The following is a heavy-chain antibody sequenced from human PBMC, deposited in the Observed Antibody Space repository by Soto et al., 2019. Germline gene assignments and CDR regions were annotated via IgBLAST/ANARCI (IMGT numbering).Heavy chain of an antibody. J-gene: IGHJ4*02. CDR3: AKSYGDYVYFDY. V-gene: IGHV3-23*01. D-gene: IGHD4-17*01. CDR1: GFTFSSYA. CDR2: ISGSGGST. Sequence: PGGSLRFSCAASGFTFSSYAMSWVRQAPGKGLEWVSAISGSGGSTYYADSVKGRFTISRDNSKNTLYLQMNSLRAEDTAVYYCAKSYGDYVYFDYWGQGTLVTVSS.